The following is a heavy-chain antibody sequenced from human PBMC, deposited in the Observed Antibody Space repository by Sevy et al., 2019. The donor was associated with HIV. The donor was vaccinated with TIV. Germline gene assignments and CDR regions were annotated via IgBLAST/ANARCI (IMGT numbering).Heavy chain of an antibody. V-gene: IGHV3-33*01. Sequence: GSLRLSCAASGFTFSSYGMHWVRQAPGKGLEWVAVIWYDGSNKYYADSVKGRFTISRDNSKNTLYLQMNSLRAEDTAVYYGAREGRSVTMVRGVDYWGQGTLVTVSS. CDR1: GFTFSSYG. D-gene: IGHD3-10*01. J-gene: IGHJ4*02. CDR2: IWYDGSNK. CDR3: AREGRSVTMVRGVDY.